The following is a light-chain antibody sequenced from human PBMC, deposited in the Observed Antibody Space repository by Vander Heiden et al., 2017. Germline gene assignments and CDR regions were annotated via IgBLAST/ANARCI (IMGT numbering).Light chain of an antibody. CDR1: QNIGSW. CDR3: QQYDSPRT. V-gene: IGKV1-5*01. CDR2: DAS. Sequence: DIQLTKSTSTLSVSVGDRVTITCRASQNIGSWFAWYQQKPGRTPNLLIYDASSLESGVPSRFSGRGYGTEFTLTISSLQPVDFAVYYCQQYDSPRTFGQGTKVEIK. J-gene: IGKJ1*01.